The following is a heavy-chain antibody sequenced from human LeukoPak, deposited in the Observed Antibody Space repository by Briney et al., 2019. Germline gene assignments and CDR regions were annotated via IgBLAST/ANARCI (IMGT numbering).Heavy chain of an antibody. CDR2: ISSGGDTT. CDR3: ATYDYGADYFDY. CDR1: GFTFSDYY. J-gene: IGHJ4*02. V-gene: IGHV3-11*01. Sequence: GGSLRLSCAASGFTFSDYYMSWIRQAPGKGLEGGSYISSGGDTTYYADSVTGRFTIARDNAKNSLYLQMNSLRAEDTAIYYCATYDYGADYFDYWGQGTLVTVST. D-gene: IGHD4/OR15-4a*01.